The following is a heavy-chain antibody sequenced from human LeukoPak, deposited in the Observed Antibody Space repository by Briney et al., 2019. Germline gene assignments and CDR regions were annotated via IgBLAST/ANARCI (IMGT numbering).Heavy chain of an antibody. CDR3: ARVPLVATMGNWFDP. Sequence: SQTLSLTCAISGDSVSSNSAAWNWIRQSPSRGLEWLGRTYYRSKWYNDYAVSVKSRITINPDTSKNQFSLQLNSVTTEDTAVYYCARVPLVATMGNWFDPWGQGTLVTVSS. CDR2: TYYRSKWYN. J-gene: IGHJ5*02. V-gene: IGHV6-1*01. D-gene: IGHD5-12*01. CDR1: GDSVSSNSAA.